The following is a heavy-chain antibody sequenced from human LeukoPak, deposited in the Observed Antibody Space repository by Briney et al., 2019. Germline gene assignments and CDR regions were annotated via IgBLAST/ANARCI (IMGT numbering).Heavy chain of an antibody. D-gene: IGHD4-11*01. CDR1: GGSVSSGTYY. J-gene: IGHJ4*02. CDR2: IYYSGST. CDR3: ARDRVRGNSNPFFDY. Sequence: SETLSLTCTVSGGSVSSGTYYWSWIRQPPGKGLEWIGYIYYSGSTNYNPSLKSRVTISVDTSKNQFPLKLNSVTAAGTAVYYCARDRVRGNSNPFFDYWGQGTLVTVSS. V-gene: IGHV4-61*01.